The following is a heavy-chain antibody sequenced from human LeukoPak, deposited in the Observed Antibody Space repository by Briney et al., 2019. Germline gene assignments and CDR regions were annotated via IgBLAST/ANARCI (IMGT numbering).Heavy chain of an antibody. Sequence: GSLRPSCAASGFTFSSYAMSWVRQAPGKGLEWVSAISGSGGSTYYADSVKGRFTISRDNSKNTVYLQMNSLRVEDTAVYYCARELSPAVKFYFDSWGQGTQVTVSS. V-gene: IGHV3-23*01. J-gene: IGHJ4*02. CDR2: ISGSGGST. CDR3: ARELSPAVKFYFDS. CDR1: GFTFSSYA. D-gene: IGHD2/OR15-2a*01.